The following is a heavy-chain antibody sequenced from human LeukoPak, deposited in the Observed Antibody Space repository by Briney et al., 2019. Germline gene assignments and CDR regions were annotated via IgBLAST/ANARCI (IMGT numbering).Heavy chain of an antibody. CDR1: GFSFSSYG. V-gene: IGHV3-33*01. Sequence: PGGSLRLSCAASGFSFSSYGMHWVRQAPGKGLEWVAVIWYDGSNKYHADSVKGRFTISRDNSKNTLYLQMNSLRVEDTAVYYCARPDTAMVNPFDYWGQGILVTVSS. J-gene: IGHJ4*02. CDR3: ARPDTAMVNPFDY. CDR2: IWYDGSNK. D-gene: IGHD5-18*01.